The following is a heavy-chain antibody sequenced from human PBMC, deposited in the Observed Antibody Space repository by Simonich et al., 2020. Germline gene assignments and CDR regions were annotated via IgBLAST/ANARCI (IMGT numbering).Heavy chain of an antibody. J-gene: IGHJ4*02. Sequence: GVGLVKPGGFLRLSCAASGFIFSSYSLNWVSQAPGKGLEWVSSISSSSSYIYYADSVKGRFTISRANAKNSLYLQMNSLRAEDTAVYYCARDTSYYGSGSYYFDYWGQGTLVTVSS. CDR1: GFIFSSYS. V-gene: IGHV3-21*01. CDR2: ISSSSSYI. CDR3: ARDTSYYGSGSYYFDY. D-gene: IGHD3-10*01.